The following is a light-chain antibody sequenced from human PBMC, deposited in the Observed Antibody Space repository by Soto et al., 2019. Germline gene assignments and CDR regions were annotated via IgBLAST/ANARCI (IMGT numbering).Light chain of an antibody. CDR2: GAS. J-gene: IGKJ1*01. CDR1: QGISSSY. CDR3: QHYGTSPRT. Sequence: EVVLTQSPGTLSLSPGERATHSCRASQGISSSYLAWYQEKPGQAPRLLIYGASSRATGIPDRFSGSGSGTDFTLTISRLEPEDFAVYYCQHYGTSPRTFGQGTEVEIK. V-gene: IGKV3-20*01.